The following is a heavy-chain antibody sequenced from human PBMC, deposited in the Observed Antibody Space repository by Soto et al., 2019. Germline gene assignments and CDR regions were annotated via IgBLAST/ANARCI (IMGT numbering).Heavy chain of an antibody. D-gene: IGHD3-3*01. CDR1: GFTFSSYA. CDR2: ISGSGGST. Sequence: PGGSLRLSCAASGFTFSSYAMSWVRQAPGKGLEWVSAISGSGGSTYYADSVKGRFTISRDNSKNTLYLQMNSLRAEDTAVYYCAKWGAFLEWFEAPQYYFDYWGQGTLVTVSS. CDR3: AKWGAFLEWFEAPQYYFDY. J-gene: IGHJ4*02. V-gene: IGHV3-23*01.